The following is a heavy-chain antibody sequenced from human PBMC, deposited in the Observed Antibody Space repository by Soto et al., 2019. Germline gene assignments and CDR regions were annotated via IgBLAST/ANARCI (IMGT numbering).Heavy chain of an antibody. CDR3: AKSAYNWNDGFFDF. Sequence: QVQLVESGGGVVQPGRSLRLSCAASGFTFSNYGMHWVRQAPGKGLEWVAVISYDGNNKYYADSVKCRFTISRDNSKNTLYLQMNSLRAEAPAVYYCAKSAYNWNDGFFDFWGQGTLVTVSS. CDR2: ISYDGNNK. D-gene: IGHD1-1*01. J-gene: IGHJ4*02. V-gene: IGHV3-30*18. CDR1: GFTFSNYG.